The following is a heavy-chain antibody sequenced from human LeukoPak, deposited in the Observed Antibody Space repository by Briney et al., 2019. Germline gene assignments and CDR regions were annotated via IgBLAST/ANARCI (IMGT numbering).Heavy chain of an antibody. CDR3: ARDDTIVVVPANYYYYMDV. CDR2: ISSSSSYI. V-gene: IGHV3-21*01. J-gene: IGHJ6*03. D-gene: IGHD2-2*01. CDR1: GFTFSSYS. Sequence: PGGSLRLSCAASGFTFSSYSMNWVRQAPGKGLEWVSSISSSSSYIYYADSVKGRFTISRDNAKNSLYLQMNSLRAEDTAVYYCARDDTIVVVPANYYYYMDVWGKGTTVTVSS.